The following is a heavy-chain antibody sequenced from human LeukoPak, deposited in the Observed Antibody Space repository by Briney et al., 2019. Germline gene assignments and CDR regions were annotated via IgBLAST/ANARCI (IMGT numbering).Heavy chain of an antibody. CDR2: INHSGST. Sequence: SETLSLTCAVYGGSFSGYYWSWIRQPPGKGLEWIGEINHSGSTNYNPSLKSRVTISVDTSKNQFSLKLSSVTAADTAVYYCARGPFRITMVRGVIITGAFDYWGQGTLDTVSS. J-gene: IGHJ4*02. CDR1: GGSFSGYY. D-gene: IGHD3-10*01. V-gene: IGHV4-34*01. CDR3: ARGPFRITMVRGVIITGAFDY.